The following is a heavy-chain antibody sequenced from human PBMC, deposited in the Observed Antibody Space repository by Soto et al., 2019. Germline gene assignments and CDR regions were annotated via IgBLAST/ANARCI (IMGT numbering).Heavy chain of an antibody. J-gene: IGHJ6*02. CDR3: ASARRTSSSQSTIYYYYGMDV. Sequence: PGGSLRLSCAASGFTFSSYSMNWVRQAPGKGLEWVSSISSSSSYIYYADSVKGRFTISRDNAKNSLYLQMNSLRAEDTAVYYCASARRTSSSQSTIYYYYGMDVWGQVTTVTVSS. CDR1: GFTFSSYS. CDR2: ISSSSSYI. D-gene: IGHD6-13*01. V-gene: IGHV3-21*01.